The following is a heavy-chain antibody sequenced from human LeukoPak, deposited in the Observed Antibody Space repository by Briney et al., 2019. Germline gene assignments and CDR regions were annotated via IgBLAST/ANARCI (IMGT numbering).Heavy chain of an antibody. CDR3: ASVAYYDFWSGDFDY. Sequence: GESLKISCKGSGYSYTSYWIGWVRQMPGKGLEWMGIIYPGDSDTRYSPSFQGQVTISADKSISTAYLQWSSLKASDTAMYYCASVAYYDFWSGDFDYWGQGTLVTVSS. J-gene: IGHJ4*02. CDR1: GYSYTSYW. CDR2: IYPGDSDT. V-gene: IGHV5-51*01. D-gene: IGHD3-3*01.